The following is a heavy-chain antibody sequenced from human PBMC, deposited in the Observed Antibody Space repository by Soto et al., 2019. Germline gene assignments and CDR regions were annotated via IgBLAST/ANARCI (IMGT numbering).Heavy chain of an antibody. CDR1: GGSISSGGYY. CDR3: ARSYCGGDCYSWYFDY. D-gene: IGHD2-21*02. J-gene: IGHJ4*02. CDR2: IYYSGST. V-gene: IGHV4-31*03. Sequence: TLSLACTVSGGSISSGGYYWRWILQHPGKGLEWIGYIYYSGSTYYNPSLKSRVTISVDTSKNQFSLKLSSVTAADTAVYYCARSYCGGDCYSWYFDYWGQGTLVTVSS.